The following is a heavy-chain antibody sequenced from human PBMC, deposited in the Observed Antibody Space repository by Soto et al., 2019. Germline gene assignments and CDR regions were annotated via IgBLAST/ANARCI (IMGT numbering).Heavy chain of an antibody. V-gene: IGHV4-34*01. CDR1: GGSFNGYY. J-gene: IGHJ4*02. Sequence: ASETLSLTCTVYGGSFNGYYWTWIRQPPGKGLEWIGEINHSGSTNYNPSLKSQVTISVDTSKNQFSLKLNSVTAADTAVYYCARRRVPVGTSGYIDSWGRGTLVTVSS. CDR3: ARRRVPVGTSGYIDS. D-gene: IGHD3-22*01. CDR2: INHSGST.